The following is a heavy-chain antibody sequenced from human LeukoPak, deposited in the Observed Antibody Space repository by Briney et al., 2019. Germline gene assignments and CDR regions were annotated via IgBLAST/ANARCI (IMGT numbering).Heavy chain of an antibody. J-gene: IGHJ6*03. CDR2: IYSGGST. V-gene: IGHV3-53*01. D-gene: IGHD6-19*01. Sequence: GASLRLSCAASGFTVSFNYMSWVRQAPGKGLEWISVIYSGGSTYYAVSVKGRFTISRDDSKNTLYLQMNSLRAEDTAIYYCARAQWRTYSYYYMDVWGKGTTVTVSS. CDR3: ARAQWRTYSYYYMDV. CDR1: GFTVSFNY.